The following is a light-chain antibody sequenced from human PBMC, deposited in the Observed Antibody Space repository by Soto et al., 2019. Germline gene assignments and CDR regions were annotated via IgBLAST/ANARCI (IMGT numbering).Light chain of an antibody. CDR3: QQYNGWPLT. V-gene: IGKV3-15*01. CDR2: VAS. Sequence: EIVMTQSPATLSVSPGERATLSCRASQSVSSNFAWYQQKPGQTPQLLIYVASTRATGIPARFSGSGSGTEFALTIRSLRSEDFAVYYCQQYNGWPLTFGGGTKLEFK. J-gene: IGKJ4*01. CDR1: QSVSSN.